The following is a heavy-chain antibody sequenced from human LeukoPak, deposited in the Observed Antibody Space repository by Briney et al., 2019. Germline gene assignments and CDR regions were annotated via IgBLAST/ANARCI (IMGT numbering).Heavy chain of an antibody. V-gene: IGHV4-34*01. CDR3: ARGGVGGYDYFDS. D-gene: IGHD5-12*01. J-gene: IGHJ4*02. CDR2: INHSGST. CDR1: GGSFSGYY. Sequence: PSETLSLTCAVYGGSFSGYYWSWIRQPPGKGLEWIGEINHSGSTNYNPSLKSRVTISVDTSKNQFSLKLNSVTAAETAMYFCARGGVGGYDYFDSWGQGTLVAVSS.